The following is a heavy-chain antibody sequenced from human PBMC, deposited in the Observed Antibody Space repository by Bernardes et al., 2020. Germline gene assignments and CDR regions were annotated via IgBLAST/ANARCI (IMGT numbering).Heavy chain of an antibody. CDR2: IQYDGSNK. J-gene: IGHJ3*02. V-gene: IGHV3-33*01. CDR1: GFTFSSYG. Sequence: VWSLSLSCRASGFTFSSYGMHWVRQAPGKGLEWVAVIQYDGSNKYYADSVKGRFTISRDNSKNTLYLQMNSPRAEDTAVYYCSRYSGGLEAFDIWGQGTMVTVSS. CDR3: SRYSGGLEAFDI. D-gene: IGHD1-26*01.